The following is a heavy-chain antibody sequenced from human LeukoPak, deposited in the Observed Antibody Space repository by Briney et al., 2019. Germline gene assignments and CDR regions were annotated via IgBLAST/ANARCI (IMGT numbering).Heavy chain of an antibody. D-gene: IGHD3-3*01. CDR2: IYYSGSA. CDR3: ARHYYDFWSGYGFDY. CDR1: GGSINSTTYH. Sequence: TSATLSLTCTVSGGSINSTTYHWGWIRQPPGKGLEWIGSIYYSGSAYYNPSLKSRVSISVDTSRNQFSLKLSSVTAADTAVYYCARHYYDFWSGYGFDYWGQGTLVTVSS. V-gene: IGHV4-39*01. J-gene: IGHJ4*02.